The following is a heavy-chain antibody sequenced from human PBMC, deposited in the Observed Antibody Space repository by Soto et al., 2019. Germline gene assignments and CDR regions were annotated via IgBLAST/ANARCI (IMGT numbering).Heavy chain of an antibody. V-gene: IGHV3-23*01. CDR3: AKVPRDGYLFDY. J-gene: IGHJ4*02. CDR1: GFTFSSYA. CDR2: ISGSGGST. D-gene: IGHD5-12*01. Sequence: WGSLRLSCAASGFTFSSYAMSWVRQAPGKGLEWVSAISGSGGSTYYADSVKGRFTISRDNSKNTLYLQMNSLRAEDAAVYYCAKVPRDGYLFDYWGQGTLVTVSS.